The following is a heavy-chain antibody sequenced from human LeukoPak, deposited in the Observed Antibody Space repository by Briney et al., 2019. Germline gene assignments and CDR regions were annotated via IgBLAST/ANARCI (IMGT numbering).Heavy chain of an antibody. D-gene: IGHD3-22*01. CDR1: GFTFSSYG. CDR3: AKAKDSSGYYPYY. Sequence: GGSLSLSCAASGFTFSSYGMHWVRQAPGKGLEWVAVISYDGSNKYYADSVKGRFTISRDNSKNTLYLQMNSLRAEDTAVYYCAKAKDSSGYYPYYWGQGTLVTVSS. V-gene: IGHV3-30*18. CDR2: ISYDGSNK. J-gene: IGHJ4*02.